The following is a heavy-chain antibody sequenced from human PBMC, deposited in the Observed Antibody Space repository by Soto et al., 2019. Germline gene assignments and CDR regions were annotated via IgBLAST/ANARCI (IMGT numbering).Heavy chain of an antibody. D-gene: IGHD2-8*01. CDR3: ARLIGNSLLDS. CDR1: GDSVSTNSAT. V-gene: IGHV6-1*01. CDR2: TYYRSKWDY. J-gene: IGHJ5*01. Sequence: SQTLSLTCAISGDSVSTNSATWDWIRHSPSRGLEWLGRTYYRSKWDYDYAASVKGRININPDTSNNQVSLHLDSVTPDDTAVYYCARLIGNSLLDSWGQGTLVTVSS.